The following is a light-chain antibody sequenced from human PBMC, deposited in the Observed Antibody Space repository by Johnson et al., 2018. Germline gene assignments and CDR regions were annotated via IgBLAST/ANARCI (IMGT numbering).Light chain of an antibody. V-gene: IGLV1-51*02. CDR3: GTWDSSLSAGNV. CDR1: SSNIGNNY. J-gene: IGLJ1*01. Sequence: QSVLTQPPSVSAAPGQKVTISCSGSSSNIGNNYVSWYQHLPGTAPKLLIYENNKRPSGIPDRFSVSKSGTSATLGITGLQTGDEADYYCGTWDSSLSAGNVFGTGTKVTVL. CDR2: ENN.